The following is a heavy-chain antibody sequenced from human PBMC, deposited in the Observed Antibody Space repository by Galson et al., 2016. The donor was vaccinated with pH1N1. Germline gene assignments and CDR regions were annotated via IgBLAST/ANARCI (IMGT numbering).Heavy chain of an antibody. Sequence: SLRLSCAASGFTVSSNYMSWVRQAPGKGLEWVSLIYSGGRTYYADSVKGRFTISRDNSKNTLYLQMNSLRVEDPAGYYCARGGDFWSYYYYNMDVWGQGTTVTVSS. CDR3: ARGGDFWSYYYYNMDV. V-gene: IGHV3-53*01. D-gene: IGHD3-3*01. CDR2: IYSGGRT. J-gene: IGHJ6*02. CDR1: GFTVSSNY.